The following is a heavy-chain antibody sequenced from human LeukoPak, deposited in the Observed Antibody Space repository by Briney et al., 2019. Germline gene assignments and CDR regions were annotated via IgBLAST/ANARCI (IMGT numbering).Heavy chain of an antibody. D-gene: IGHD3/OR15-3a*01. Sequence: SVKVSCKSSGGALSDYTISWVRQAPGQGLEWMGAILPMLGTAKYAQSLQGRVTITTDDSSSTDYMELSSLRFEDTASYFCARDGLLTRTGMDVWGKGTTVTVSS. CDR1: GGALSDYT. J-gene: IGHJ6*03. CDR3: ARDGLLTRTGMDV. V-gene: IGHV1-69*16. CDR2: ILPMLGTA.